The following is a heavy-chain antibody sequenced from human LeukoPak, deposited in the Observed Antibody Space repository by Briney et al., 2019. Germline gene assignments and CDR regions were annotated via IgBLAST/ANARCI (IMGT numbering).Heavy chain of an antibody. Sequence: ASVTVSCKASGYTFTGYYMHWVRQAPGQGLEWMGWINPNSGGTNYAQKFQGRVTLTRDTSTSTAYMEVTRLTSDDTAIYYCARDKNPTVFDYWGQGTLVTVSS. V-gene: IGHV1-2*02. CDR1: GYTFTGYY. CDR2: INPNSGGT. CDR3: ARDKNPTVFDY. J-gene: IGHJ4*01.